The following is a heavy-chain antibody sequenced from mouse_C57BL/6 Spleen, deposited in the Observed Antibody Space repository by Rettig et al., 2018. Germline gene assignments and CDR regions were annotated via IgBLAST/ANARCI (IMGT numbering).Heavy chain of an antibody. V-gene: IGHV6-3*01. D-gene: IGHD1-1*01. CDR1: GFTFSNYW. Sequence: EVKLEESGGGLVQPGGSMKLSCVASGFTFSNYWMNWVRQSPEKGLEWVAQIRLKSDNYATHYAESVKGRFTISRDDSKSSVYLQMNNLRAEDTGIYYCTADYALEGGWGQGTTLTVSS. CDR2: IRLKSDNYAT. CDR3: TADYALEGG. J-gene: IGHJ2*01.